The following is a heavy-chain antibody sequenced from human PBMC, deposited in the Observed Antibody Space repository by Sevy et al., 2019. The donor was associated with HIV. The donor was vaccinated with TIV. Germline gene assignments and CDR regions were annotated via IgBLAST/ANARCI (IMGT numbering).Heavy chain of an antibody. J-gene: IGHJ4*02. CDR2: FSFGCGKI. CDR1: GFTFSKYS. Sequence: GGSLRLSCAASGFTFSKYSMSWIRQTPGKGLEWVSTFSFGCGKINYADSVKGRFTISRDNSRNTVYLQMNSLRAEDTAIYYCAREGCTKPHDYWGQGTLVTVSS. V-gene: IGHV3-23*01. D-gene: IGHD2-8*01. CDR3: AREGCTKPHDY.